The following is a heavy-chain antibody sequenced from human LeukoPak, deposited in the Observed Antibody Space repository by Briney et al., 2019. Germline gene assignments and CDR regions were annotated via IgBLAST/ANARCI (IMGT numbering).Heavy chain of an antibody. J-gene: IGHJ5*02. V-gene: IGHV4-34*01. CDR3: ARKFNVLRCLEWATAWFDP. CDR1: GGSFSGYC. CDR2: INHSGST. Sequence: SEPLSLTCAVYGGSFSGYCRSWIRPPPGKGLEWVGEINHSGSTNYNPSLKSRVTISVDTSKNQVSLKLSSVTAADTAVYYCARKFNVLRCLEWATAWFDPWGQGTLVTVSS. D-gene: IGHD3-3*01.